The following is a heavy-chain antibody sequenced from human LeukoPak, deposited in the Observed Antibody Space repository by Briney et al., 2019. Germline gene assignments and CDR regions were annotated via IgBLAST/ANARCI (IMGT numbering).Heavy chain of an antibody. D-gene: IGHD1-7*01. CDR3: AREPNWNYAAVPFDY. CDR2: IYTRGST. CDR1: GGSISSYY. J-gene: IGHJ4*02. Sequence: SETLSLTCTVSGGSISSYYWSWIRQPAGKGLEWIGRIYTRGSTNYNPSLKSRVTMSVDTSKNQFSLKLSSVTAADTAVYYCAREPNWNYAAVPFDYWGQGTLVTVSS. V-gene: IGHV4-4*07.